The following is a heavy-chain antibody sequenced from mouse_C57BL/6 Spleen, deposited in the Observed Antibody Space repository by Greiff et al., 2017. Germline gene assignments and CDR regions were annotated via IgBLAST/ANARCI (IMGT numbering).Heavy chain of an antibody. V-gene: IGHV1-61*01. CDR3: ARRDGRLFDY. CDR2: IYPSDSET. J-gene: IGHJ2*01. CDR1: GYTFTSYW. Sequence: QVQLQQPGAELVRPGASVKLSCKASGYTFTSYWMDWVKQRPGQGLEWIGNIYPSDSETHYNQKFKDKATLTVDKSSSTAYMQLSSLTSEDSAVYYCARRDGRLFDYWGQGTTLTVSS. D-gene: IGHD1-1*01.